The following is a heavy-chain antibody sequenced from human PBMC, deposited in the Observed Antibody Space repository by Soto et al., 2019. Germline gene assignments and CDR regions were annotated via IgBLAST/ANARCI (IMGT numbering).Heavy chain of an antibody. J-gene: IGHJ4*02. CDR1: VFSLSTNGIS. V-gene: IGHV2-70*17. D-gene: IGHD5-18*01. CDR2: IDWDDDN. Sequence: SGPTLVNPTQTLPLTCAFSVFSLSTNGISVTWIRQPPGKALEWLARIDWDDDNVYSTSLKTRLTVSKDTSKNQVVLTMTNMDPVDTATYYCARLNTPFIYFDYWGQGAMGTIS. CDR3: ARLNTPFIYFDY.